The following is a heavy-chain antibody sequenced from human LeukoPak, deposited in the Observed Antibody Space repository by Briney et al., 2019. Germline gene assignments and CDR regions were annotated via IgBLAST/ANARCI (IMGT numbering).Heavy chain of an antibody. J-gene: IGHJ6*02. CDR3: ARGFFVSWWYRDYYGMDV. Sequence: GGSLRLSCAASGFTFSSYAMHWVRQAPGKGLEWVAVISYDGSNKYYADSVKGRFTISRDNSKNTLYLQMNSLRAGDTAVYYCARGFFVSWWYRDYYGMDVWGQGTTVTVSS. D-gene: IGHD2-15*01. CDR1: GFTFSSYA. CDR2: ISYDGSNK. V-gene: IGHV3-30-3*01.